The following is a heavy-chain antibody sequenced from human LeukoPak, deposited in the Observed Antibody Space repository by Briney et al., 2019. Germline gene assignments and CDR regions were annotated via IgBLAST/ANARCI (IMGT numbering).Heavy chain of an antibody. Sequence: GGSLRLSCAASAFTFSNYSLNWVRQAPGKGLEWVSSISSSSSYIYYADSVKGRFTISRDNAENSLYLQMNSLRAEDTAIYYCARLAGTPRHYDYWGQGTQVTVSS. J-gene: IGHJ4*02. D-gene: IGHD3-10*01. CDR3: ARLAGTPRHYDY. CDR1: AFTFSNYS. CDR2: ISSSSSYI. V-gene: IGHV3-21*01.